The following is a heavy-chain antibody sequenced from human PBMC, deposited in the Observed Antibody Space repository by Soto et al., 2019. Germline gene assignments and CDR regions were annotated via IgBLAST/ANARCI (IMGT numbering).Heavy chain of an antibody. CDR1: GGSFIGYY. D-gene: IGHD2-21*01. V-gene: IGHV4-34*01. J-gene: IGHJ4*02. Sequence: SETLSLTCAVYGGSFIGYYWSWSRQPPGKGLEWIGEINHSGSTNYNPSLKSRVTISVDTSKNQSSLKLSSVTAADTAVYYCARDKIPGLFDYWGQGTLVTVSS. CDR2: INHSGST. CDR3: ARDKIPGLFDY.